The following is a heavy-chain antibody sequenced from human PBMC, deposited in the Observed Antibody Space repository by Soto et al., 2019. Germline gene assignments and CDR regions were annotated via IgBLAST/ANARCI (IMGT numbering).Heavy chain of an antibody. V-gene: IGHV1-3*01. J-gene: IGHJ4*02. CDR3: ARARIIETFDY. Sequence: QVQLLQSGAEVKKPGASVKVSCKASGYTFTNYVMHWVRQAPGQRLEWMGWINAGNGNTKYSQKLQGRVTITRDTSASIAYMELSSLRSEDTAVYYCARARIIETFDYWGQGILVTVSS. D-gene: IGHD3-10*01. CDR1: GYTFTNYV. CDR2: INAGNGNT.